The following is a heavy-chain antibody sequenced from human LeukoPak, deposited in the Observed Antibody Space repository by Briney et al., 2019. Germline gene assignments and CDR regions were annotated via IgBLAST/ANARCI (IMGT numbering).Heavy chain of an antibody. CDR1: GGSISSYY. Sequence: SETLSLTCTVSGGSISSYYWSWIRQPPGKGLEWIGYIYYSGSTNYNPSLKSRVTISVDTSKNQFSLKLSSVTAADTAVYYCAKDSEKLTADYWGQGTLVTVSS. J-gene: IGHJ4*02. CDR2: IYYSGST. V-gene: IGHV4-59*01. D-gene: IGHD4/OR15-4a*01. CDR3: AKDSEKLTADY.